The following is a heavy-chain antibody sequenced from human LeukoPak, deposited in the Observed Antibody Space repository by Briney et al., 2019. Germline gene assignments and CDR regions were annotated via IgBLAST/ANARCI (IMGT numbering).Heavy chain of an antibody. Sequence: GGSLRLSCAVSGFTFSSYAMSWVRQAPGKGREWVSAISGSGCSTYYADSVKGRFTIVRDNSKNSLYLQMNSLRADDTAVYYCAKVSSLGYYDSSGYYFDYWGQGTLVTVSS. CDR1: GFTFSSYA. CDR3: AKVSSLGYYDSSGYYFDY. CDR2: ISGSGCST. J-gene: IGHJ4*02. D-gene: IGHD3-22*01. V-gene: IGHV3-23*01.